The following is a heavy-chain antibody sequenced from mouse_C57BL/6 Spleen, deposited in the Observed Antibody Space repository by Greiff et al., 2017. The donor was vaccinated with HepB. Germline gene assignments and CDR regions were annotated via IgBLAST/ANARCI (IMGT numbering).Heavy chain of an antibody. J-gene: IGHJ2*01. CDR1: GFTFSSYA. CDR3: ARSYYSNQYYFDY. V-gene: IGHV5-4*03. CDR2: ISDGGSYT. Sequence: GMLVESGGGLVKPGGSLKLSCAASGFTFSSYAMSWVRQTPEKRLEWVATISDGGSYTYYPDNVKGRFTISRDNAKNNLYLQMSHLKSEDTAMYYCARSYYSNQYYFDYWGQGTTLTVSS. D-gene: IGHD2-5*01.